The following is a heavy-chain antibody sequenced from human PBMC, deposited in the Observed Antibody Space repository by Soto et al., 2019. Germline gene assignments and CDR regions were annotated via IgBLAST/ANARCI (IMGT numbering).Heavy chain of an antibody. CDR2: INPMGGST. J-gene: IGHJ5*02. Sequence: QEQLVQSGAEVKEPGASVKVSCKASGYTFINYYIHWVRQAPGQGLEWMAIINPMGGSTNYAQELHGREYLQSDASTSTVYMELRSRRFVDSAQFYCSRDLAACDRWGQGTLVTVSS. CDR3: SRDLAACDR. D-gene: IGHD6-13*01. V-gene: IGHV1-46*01. CDR1: GYTFINYY.